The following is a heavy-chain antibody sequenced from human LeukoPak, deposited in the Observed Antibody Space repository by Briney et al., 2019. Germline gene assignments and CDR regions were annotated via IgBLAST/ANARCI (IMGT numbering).Heavy chain of an antibody. CDR1: GGSISSYY. CDR2: IYYSGST. D-gene: IGHD5-18*01. V-gene: IGHV4-59*01. J-gene: IGHJ4*02. CDR3: ARVSRIQLWTTFDY. Sequence: SETLSLTCTVSGGSISSYYCSWIRQPPGKGLQWSGYIYYSGSTKYNPSPTSRVTISVDTSKTQFPLMLSSVTAADTAVYCCARVSRIQLWTTFDYWGEGTLVTVSS.